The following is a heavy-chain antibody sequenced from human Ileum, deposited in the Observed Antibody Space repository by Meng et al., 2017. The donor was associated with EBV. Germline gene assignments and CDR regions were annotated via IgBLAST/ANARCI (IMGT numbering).Heavy chain of an antibody. CDR3: AIYAVGGSGQGY. CDR2: CSGGT. V-gene: IGHV4-30-4*01. D-gene: IGHD1-26*01. CDR1: GVSISRGVYH. J-gene: IGHJ4*02. Sequence: QVQLQKSRPGLVKPSQTSSLHCAVSGVSISRGVYHWSWIRQPPGKGLEWIGCSGGTYYNPSLKSRLTVSVDTSKNQFSLKLDSATAADTAVYYCAIYAVGGSGQGYWGQGTLVTVSS.